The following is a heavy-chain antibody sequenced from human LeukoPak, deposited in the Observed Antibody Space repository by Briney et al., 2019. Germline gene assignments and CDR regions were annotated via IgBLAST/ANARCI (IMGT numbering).Heavy chain of an antibody. CDR1: GGSISSGGYY. V-gene: IGHV4-31*03. CDR3: ARVAAVAAAGMGWFDP. J-gene: IGHJ5*02. D-gene: IGHD6-13*01. CDR2: IYYSGST. Sequence: SETLSLTCTVYGGSISSGGYYWSWIRQHPGKGLEWIGYIYYSGSTYYNPSLKSRVTISVDTSKNQFSLKLSSVTAADTAVYYCARVAAVAAAGMGWFDPWGQGTLLTVSS.